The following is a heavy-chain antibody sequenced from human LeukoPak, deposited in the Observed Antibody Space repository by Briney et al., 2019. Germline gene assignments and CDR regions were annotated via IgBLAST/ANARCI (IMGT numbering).Heavy chain of an antibody. J-gene: IGHJ5*02. V-gene: IGHV1-46*01. CDR2: INPSGGST. D-gene: IGHD3-22*01. CDR1: GYTFTSYY. CDR3: ARGYYYDSSGYYYGPRIDP. Sequence: ASVKVSCKASGYTFTSYYMHWLRQAPGQGLEWMGIINPSGGSTSYAQKFQGRVTMTRDTSTSTVYMELSSLRSEDTAVYYCARGYYYDSSGYYYGPRIDPWGQGTLVTVSS.